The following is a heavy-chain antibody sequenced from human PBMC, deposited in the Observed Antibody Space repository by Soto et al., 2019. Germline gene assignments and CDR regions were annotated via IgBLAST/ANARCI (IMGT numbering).Heavy chain of an antibody. CDR3: ARDPYYYASDA. V-gene: IGHV3-11*01. J-gene: IGHJ5*02. CDR1: GFTFSDYY. CDR2: ISGSGTTI. D-gene: IGHD3-10*01. Sequence: QVQLVESGGGLVKPGGSLRLSGGVSGFTFSDYYMTWIRQAPGKGLEWISYISGSGTTIYYADSVKGRFTVSRNNAKNSLYLQLTSLRVEDTALYYCARDPYYYASDAWGQGTLVTVSS.